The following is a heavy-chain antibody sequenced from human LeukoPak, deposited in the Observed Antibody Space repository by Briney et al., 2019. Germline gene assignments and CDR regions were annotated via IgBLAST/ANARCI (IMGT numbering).Heavy chain of an antibody. J-gene: IGHJ4*02. CDR3: AKNAVAPGSGGDYFDY. CDR2: ITANGGRT. Sequence: GGPLRLSCAASGFTFSSNAMSWVGQAPGKGLEWVSVITANGGRTYYADSVKGRFTISRDNSTNPLTLQMNSLRADDTAVYYGAKNAVAPGSGGDYFDYWGQGTLVTVSS. CDR1: GFTFSSNA. D-gene: IGHD3-10*01. V-gene: IGHV3-23*01.